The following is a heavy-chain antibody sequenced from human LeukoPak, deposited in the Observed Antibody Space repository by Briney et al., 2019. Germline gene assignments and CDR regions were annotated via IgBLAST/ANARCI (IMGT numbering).Heavy chain of an antibody. Sequence: GGSLRLSCAASGFTFSSYWMSWVRQAPGKGLEWVANIKQDGSEKYYVDSVKGRFTISRDNAKNSLYLQMNSLRAEDTAVYYCAREQGWLRFGGGRDLDYWGQGTLVTVSS. D-gene: IGHD5-12*01. J-gene: IGHJ4*02. CDR3: AREQGWLRFGGGRDLDY. CDR2: IKQDGSEK. CDR1: GFTFSSYW. V-gene: IGHV3-7*01.